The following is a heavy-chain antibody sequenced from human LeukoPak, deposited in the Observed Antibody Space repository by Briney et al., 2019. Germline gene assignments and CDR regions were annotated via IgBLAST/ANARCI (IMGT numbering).Heavy chain of an antibody. Sequence: ASVKVSCKASGGTFSSYGISWVRQAPGQGLEWMGWISAYNGNTNYAQKLQGRVTMTTDTTTSTAYMELRSLRSDDTAVYYCARDHLYYFDYWGQGTLVTVSS. V-gene: IGHV1-18*01. CDR1: GGTFSSYG. J-gene: IGHJ4*02. CDR3: ARDHLYYFDY. CDR2: ISAYNGNT.